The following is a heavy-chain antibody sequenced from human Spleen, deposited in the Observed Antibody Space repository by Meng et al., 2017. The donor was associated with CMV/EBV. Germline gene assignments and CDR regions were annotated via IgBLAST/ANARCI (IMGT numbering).Heavy chain of an antibody. CDR1: GYTFTGYY. D-gene: IGHD3-9*01. V-gene: IGHV1-2*02. J-gene: IGHJ4*02. CDR2: INPNSGGT. Sequence: ASGYTFTGYYMHWVRQAPGQGLEWMGWINPNSGGTNYAQKFQGRVTMTRDTSISTAYMELSRLRSDDTAVYYCAHSDILTGSVETPGDYWGQGTLVTVSS. CDR3: AHSDILTGSVETPGDY.